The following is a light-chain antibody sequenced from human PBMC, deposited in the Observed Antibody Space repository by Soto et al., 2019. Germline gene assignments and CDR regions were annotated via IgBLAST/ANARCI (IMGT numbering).Light chain of an antibody. CDR2: LGY. J-gene: IGKJ2*01. Sequence: DIVMTQSPLSLPVIPGEPASISCRSSQSLLHSNGYNYLDWYLQKPGQSPQLLIYLGYNRASGVPDRCSGSGSGTDFTLKISRVEAEDVGVYYCMQALQTTYTFGQGTKLESK. V-gene: IGKV2-28*01. CDR1: QSLLHSNGYNY. CDR3: MQALQTTYT.